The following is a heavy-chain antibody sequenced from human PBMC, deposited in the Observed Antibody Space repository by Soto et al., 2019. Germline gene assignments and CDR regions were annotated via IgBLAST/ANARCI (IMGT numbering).Heavy chain of an antibody. V-gene: IGHV1-2*02. Sequence: ASVKVSCKASGCTFTGYYMHWVRQAPGQGLEWMGWINPNSGGTNYAQKFQGRVTMTRDTSISTAYMELSRLRSDDTAVYYCARELTPVVVPAATGIAAFWGQGTLVTVSS. CDR1: GCTFTGYY. J-gene: IGHJ4*02. CDR3: ARELTPVVVPAATGIAAF. CDR2: INPNSGGT. D-gene: IGHD2-2*01.